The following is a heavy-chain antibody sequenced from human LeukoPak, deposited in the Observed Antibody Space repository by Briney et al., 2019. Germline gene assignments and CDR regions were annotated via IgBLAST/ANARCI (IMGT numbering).Heavy chain of an antibody. Sequence: GGSLRLSCAASGFTFSSYAMHWVRQAPGKGLEWGAVISYDGSNKYYADSVKGRFTISRDNSKNTLYLQMNSLRAEDTAVYYCASWPAPGHSSGWRYFDLWGRGTLVTVSS. V-gene: IGHV3-30*04. D-gene: IGHD6-19*01. CDR3: ASWPAPGHSSGWRYFDL. J-gene: IGHJ2*01. CDR1: GFTFSSYA. CDR2: ISYDGSNK.